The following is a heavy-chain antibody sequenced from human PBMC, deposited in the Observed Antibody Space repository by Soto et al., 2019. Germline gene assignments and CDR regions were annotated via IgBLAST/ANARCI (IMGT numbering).Heavy chain of an antibody. CDR1: RFTFSSYW. CDR3: ARLAPYYYDSSGYYSHAPKYYFDY. CDR2: INSDGSST. Sequence: PGGSLRLSCAASRFTFSSYWMHWVRQAPGKGLVWVSRINSDGSSTSYADSVKGRFTISRDNAKNTLYLQMNSLRAEDTAVYYCARLAPYYYDSSGYYSHAPKYYFDYWGQGTLVTVSS. J-gene: IGHJ4*02. V-gene: IGHV3-74*01. D-gene: IGHD3-22*01.